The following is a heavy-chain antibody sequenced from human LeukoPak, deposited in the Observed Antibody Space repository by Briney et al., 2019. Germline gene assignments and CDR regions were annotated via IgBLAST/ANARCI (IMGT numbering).Heavy chain of an antibody. J-gene: IGHJ4*02. D-gene: IGHD3-3*01. CDR1: GFNFANHA. V-gene: IGHV3-23*01. CDR2: ISGSGGST. Sequence: PGGSLRLSCAASGFNFANHAMSWVRQAPGKGLEWVSAISGSGGSTYYADSVKGRFTISRDNSKNTLYLQMNSLRAEDTAVYYCAKDATYYDFWSGSAHFDYWGQGTLVTVSS. CDR3: AKDATYYDFWSGSAHFDY.